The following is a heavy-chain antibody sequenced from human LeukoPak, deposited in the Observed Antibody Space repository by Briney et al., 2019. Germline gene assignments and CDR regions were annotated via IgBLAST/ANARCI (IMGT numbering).Heavy chain of an antibody. J-gene: IGHJ3*02. Sequence: GESLKISCKGSGYSFTSYWISWVRQMPGKGLEWMGRIDPSDSYTNYSPSFQGHVTISADKSISTAYPQWSSLKASDTAMYYCARHTPGLWFGDNDAFDIWGQGTMVTVSS. CDR1: GYSFTSYW. CDR2: IDPSDSYT. V-gene: IGHV5-10-1*01. CDR3: ARHTPGLWFGDNDAFDI. D-gene: IGHD3-10*01.